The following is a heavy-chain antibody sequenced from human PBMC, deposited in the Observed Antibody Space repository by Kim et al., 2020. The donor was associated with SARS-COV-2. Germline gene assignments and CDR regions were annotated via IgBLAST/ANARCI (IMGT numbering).Heavy chain of an antibody. V-gene: IGHV4-34*01. CDR2: INHSGGT. Sequence: SETLSLTCAVLGGSLSGYHWTWIRQSPGKGLEWIGEINHSGGTNCIPSLKSRATMSVDTSKNQFSLKLRSVTAADTALYYCARGRAGVVPSPILGLGPYYEYYAMDVWGQGTPVTVSS. D-gene: IGHD3-3*01. CDR1: GGSLSGYH. J-gene: IGHJ6*02. CDR3: ARGRAGVVPSPILGLGPYYEYYAMDV.